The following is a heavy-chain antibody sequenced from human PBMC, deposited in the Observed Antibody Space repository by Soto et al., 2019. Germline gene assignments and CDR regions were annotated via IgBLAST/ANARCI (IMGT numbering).Heavy chain of an antibody. CDR1: GFTFSTNW. D-gene: IGHD3-10*01. Sequence: EVQLVESGGGLVQPGGSLRLSCAASGFTFSTNWMHWVRQSPEKGLVWVSRINSDGSSITYADSVKGRFTISRDNAKSTLYLQMNSLRAEDTALYYCVRGSGSGTYYTPLFDSWGQGTLVTVSS. CDR2: INSDGSSI. V-gene: IGHV3-74*01. J-gene: IGHJ4*02. CDR3: VRGSGSGTYYTPLFDS.